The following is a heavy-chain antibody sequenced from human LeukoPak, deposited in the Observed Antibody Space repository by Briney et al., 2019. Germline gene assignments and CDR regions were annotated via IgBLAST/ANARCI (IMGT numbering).Heavy chain of an antibody. D-gene: IGHD3-22*01. Sequence: GGSLRLSCAASGFTFSSYAMHWVRQAPGKGLEWVAVISYDGSNKYYADSVKGRFTISRDNSKNTLYLQMNSLRAEDTAVYYCARDGPPTDSSGYSPPEAFDIWGQGTMVTASS. J-gene: IGHJ3*02. CDR1: GFTFSSYA. CDR2: ISYDGSNK. V-gene: IGHV3-30-3*01. CDR3: ARDGPPTDSSGYSPPEAFDI.